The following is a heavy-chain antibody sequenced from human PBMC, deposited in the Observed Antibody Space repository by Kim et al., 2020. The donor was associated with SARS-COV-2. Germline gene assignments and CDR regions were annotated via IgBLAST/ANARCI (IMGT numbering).Heavy chain of an antibody. CDR2: INHSGST. CDR3: ARGRGRWLRFDY. V-gene: IGHV4-34*01. J-gene: IGHJ4*02. Sequence: SETLSLTCAVYGGSFSGYYWSWIRQPPGKGLEWIGEINHSGSTNYNPSLKSRVTISVDTSKNQFSLKLSSVTAADTAVYYCARGRGRWLRFDYWGQGTL. CDR1: GGSFSGYY. D-gene: IGHD2-15*01.